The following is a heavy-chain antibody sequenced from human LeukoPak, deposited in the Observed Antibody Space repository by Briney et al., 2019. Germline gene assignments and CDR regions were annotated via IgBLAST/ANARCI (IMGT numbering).Heavy chain of an antibody. Sequence: GGSLRLSCAASGFTFNKYWMHWVRQAPGKGLAWVSRIKSDGSSTSYADSVKGRFTISRDSAKNTQYLQMDSLRAEDTAVYYCVRGGYDSSGVTLDYWGQGTQVTVSS. J-gene: IGHJ4*02. CDR2: IKSDGSST. CDR3: VRGGYDSSGVTLDY. CDR1: GFTFNKYW. V-gene: IGHV3-74*01. D-gene: IGHD3-22*01.